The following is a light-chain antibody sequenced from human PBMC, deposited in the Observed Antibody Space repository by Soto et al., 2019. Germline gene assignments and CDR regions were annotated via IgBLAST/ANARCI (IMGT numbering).Light chain of an antibody. CDR3: FSFTSSNTHV. CDR1: SSDFGSYKF. J-gene: IGLJ1*01. V-gene: IGLV2-23*01. Sequence: QSALTQPASVSGSTGQSVTISCTGTSSDFGSYKFVSWYQHHPGTVPKVIIYETSKRPSGVSDRFSGSKSGNTPSLPISGLQAEDEADYYCFSFTSSNTHVFGSGTKVTVL. CDR2: ETS.